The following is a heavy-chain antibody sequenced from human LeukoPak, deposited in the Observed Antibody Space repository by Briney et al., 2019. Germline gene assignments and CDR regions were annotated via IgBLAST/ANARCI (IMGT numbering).Heavy chain of an antibody. D-gene: IGHD3-16*01. Sequence: SETLSLTCTVSGGSISSYYWSWIRQPPGKGLEWIGYIYYSGSTNYNPSLKSRVTISVDTSKNQFSLKLSSVTAADTAVYYCAREGGDAFDIWGQGTMVSVSS. CDR3: AREGGDAFDI. CDR2: IYYSGST. J-gene: IGHJ3*02. V-gene: IGHV4-59*01. CDR1: GGSISSYY.